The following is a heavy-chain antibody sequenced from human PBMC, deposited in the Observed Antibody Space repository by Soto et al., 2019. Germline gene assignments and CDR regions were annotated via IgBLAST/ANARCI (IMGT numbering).Heavy chain of an antibody. D-gene: IGHD6-25*01. CDR1: GFTCSAYW. Sequence: EVQLVESGGGLVQPGESLRLSCAASGFTCSAYWMNWVRPAPGTGLEWVANIKKDESKKSYLDSVRGRFTISRDNARTALYPQMDGLRAEETSLYYCARDRTPGSGQYDLDAVDMWCQAKVVTVSS. J-gene: IGHJ3*02. CDR3: ARDRTPGSGQYDLDAVDM. CDR2: IKKDESKK. V-gene: IGHV3-7*04.